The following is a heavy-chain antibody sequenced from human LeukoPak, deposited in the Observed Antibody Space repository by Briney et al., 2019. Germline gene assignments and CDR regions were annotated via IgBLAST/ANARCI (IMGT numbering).Heavy chain of an antibody. Sequence: SQTLSLTCTVSGGSISSGSYYWSWIRQPAGKGLKWIGRIYASGSTNYNPSLKSRVTISVDTSKNQFSLKLSSVTAADTAVYYCARGVAQSIAAAGTILSFDYWGQGTLVTVSS. CDR3: ARGVAQSIAAAGTILSFDY. J-gene: IGHJ4*02. CDR2: IYASGST. V-gene: IGHV4-61*02. D-gene: IGHD6-13*01. CDR1: GGSISSGSYY.